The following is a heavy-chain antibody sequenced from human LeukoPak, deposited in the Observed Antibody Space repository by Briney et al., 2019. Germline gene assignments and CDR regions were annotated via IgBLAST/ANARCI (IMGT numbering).Heavy chain of an antibody. J-gene: IGHJ4*02. V-gene: IGHV4-59*01. CDR3: ASRKLGNDY. CDR2: IYHTGST. D-gene: IGHD7-27*01. Sequence: PSETLSLTCAVYGGSFSGYYWSWIRQSPGKGLEWIGYIYHTGSTSYSPSLKSRVTISADTSQNQFSLKLSSVTAADRAVYYCASRKLGNDYWGQGTLVTVSS. CDR1: GGSFSGYY.